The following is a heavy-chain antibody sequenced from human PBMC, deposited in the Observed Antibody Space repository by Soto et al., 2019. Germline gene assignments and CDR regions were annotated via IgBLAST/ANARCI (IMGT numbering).Heavy chain of an antibody. D-gene: IGHD3-3*01. Sequence: GGSLRLSCAASGFTFSSYAMSWVRQAPGKGLEWVSAISGSGGSTYYADSVKGRFTISRDNSKNTLYLQMNGLRAEDTAVYYCATHVREWLLYWFDPWGQGTLVTVS. CDR2: ISGSGGST. V-gene: IGHV3-23*01. CDR1: GFTFSSYA. CDR3: ATHVREWLLYWFDP. J-gene: IGHJ5*02.